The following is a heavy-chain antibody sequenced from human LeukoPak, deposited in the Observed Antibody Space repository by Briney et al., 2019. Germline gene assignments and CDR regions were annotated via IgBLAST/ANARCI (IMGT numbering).Heavy chain of an antibody. D-gene: IGHD1-26*01. CDR3: ARNEVGPTIYGMDV. J-gene: IGHJ6*02. CDR2: MYISGAS. V-gene: IGHV4-4*07. Sequence: SETLSLTCTVSGGSISDYYWSWIRQSAGKGLEWLGRMYISGASNYNPSLKSRVTISLDTSKNQISLKLSSVTAADTAVYYCARNEVGPTIYGMDVWGQGTTVTVSS. CDR1: GGSISDYY.